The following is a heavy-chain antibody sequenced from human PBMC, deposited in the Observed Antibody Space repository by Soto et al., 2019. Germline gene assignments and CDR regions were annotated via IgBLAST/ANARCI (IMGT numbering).Heavy chain of an antibody. J-gene: IGHJ4*02. CDR2: IKEDGSEK. D-gene: IGHD3-22*01. V-gene: IGHV3-7*01. CDR3: ARTIVVVVPDNFDQ. Sequence: EVQLVESGGGLVQPGGSLRLSCAASGFTIGDYWMSWVRQAPGKGLEWVANIKEDGSEKYYVDSVKGRFTISRDSAKNSLYLQMNSLRGEDTAVYYCARTIVVVVPDNFDQWGQGTLVTVSS. CDR1: GFTIGDYW.